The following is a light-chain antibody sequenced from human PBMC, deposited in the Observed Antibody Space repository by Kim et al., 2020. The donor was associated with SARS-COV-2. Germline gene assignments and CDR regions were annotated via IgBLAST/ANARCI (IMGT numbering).Light chain of an antibody. CDR1: SLRSYY. Sequence: ALGRTIRSKCQGDSLRSYYARWYQQKPGQAPILVIYGKNNRPSGIPDRFSGSSSGNTASLTITGAQAENEADYYCNSRDSSGKHVVFGGGTQLTVL. V-gene: IGLV3-19*01. CDR2: GKN. J-gene: IGLJ2*01. CDR3: NSRDSSGKHVV.